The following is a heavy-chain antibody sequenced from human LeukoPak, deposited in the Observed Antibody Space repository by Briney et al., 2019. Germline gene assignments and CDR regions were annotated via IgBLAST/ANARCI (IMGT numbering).Heavy chain of an antibody. Sequence: GGSLRLSCAASGFTFSVYGMHWVRQALDKGLEWVAVMWYDGSNKYYADSVKGRFTISRDNSKNTLYLEMSSLRAEDTAVYFCARAGGSYYYYFDYWGQGTLVTVSS. CDR1: GFTFSVYG. CDR2: MWYDGSNK. CDR3: ARAGGSYYYYFDY. J-gene: IGHJ4*02. D-gene: IGHD1-26*01. V-gene: IGHV3-33*01.